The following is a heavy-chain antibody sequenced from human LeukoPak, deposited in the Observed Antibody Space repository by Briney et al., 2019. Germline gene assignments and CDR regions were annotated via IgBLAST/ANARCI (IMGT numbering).Heavy chain of an antibody. Sequence: PGRSLRLSCAASVFTFSSCAMHWVRQAPGKGLEWVAVISYDGGNKYYADSVKGRFTISRDNSKNTLYLQMNSLRAEDTAVYYCASDIAVAGKGEGFSYYWGQGTLVTVSS. V-gene: IGHV3-30*04. CDR2: ISYDGGNK. CDR3: ASDIAVAGKGEGFSYY. CDR1: VFTFSSCA. D-gene: IGHD6-19*01. J-gene: IGHJ4*02.